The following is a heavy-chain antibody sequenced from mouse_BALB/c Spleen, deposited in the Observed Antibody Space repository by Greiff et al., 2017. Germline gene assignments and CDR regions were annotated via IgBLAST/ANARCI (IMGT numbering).Heavy chain of an antibody. CDR1: GYAFTNYL. D-gene: IGHD1-2*01. V-gene: IGHV1-54*03. Sequence: QVHLQQSGAELVRPGTSVKVSCKASGYAFTNYLIEWVKQRPGQGLEWIGVINPGSGGTNYNEKFKGKATLTADKSSSTAYMQLSSLTSDDSAVYFCARGDYYGYGVDYWGQGTTLTVSS. J-gene: IGHJ2*01. CDR3: ARGDYYGYGVDY. CDR2: INPGSGGT.